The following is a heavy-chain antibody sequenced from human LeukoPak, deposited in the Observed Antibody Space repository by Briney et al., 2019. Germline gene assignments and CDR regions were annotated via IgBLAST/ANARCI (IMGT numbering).Heavy chain of an antibody. CDR1: GGSMDSFY. CDR2: IYYIGAT. V-gene: IGHV4-59*01. Sequence: SETLSLTCIVSGGSMDSFYWSWIRQSPRGELEWIGYIYYIGATNYNHSLRSRLIISVDTSKNQFSLNLISMTAADTAVYYCARLARLTLIRGVTGYHSLDVWGKGTKVTVSS. J-gene: IGHJ6*04. D-gene: IGHD3-10*01. CDR3: ARLARLTLIRGVTGYHSLDV.